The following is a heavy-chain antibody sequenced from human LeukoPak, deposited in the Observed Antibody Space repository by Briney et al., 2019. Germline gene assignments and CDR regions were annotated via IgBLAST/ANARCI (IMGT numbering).Heavy chain of an antibody. Sequence: QPGGPLRLSCAASGFTLSNYWMHWVRQAPGEGLVWVSRVDPDGTTTNYADSVTGRFTTSRDNAKNTLYLQMNSLRAEDTALYYCTRVQAGRSGLMDVWGRGTTVTVSS. CDR3: TRVQAGRSGLMDV. D-gene: IGHD2-8*02. CDR2: VDPDGTTT. CDR1: GFTLSNYW. J-gene: IGHJ6*02. V-gene: IGHV3-74*01.